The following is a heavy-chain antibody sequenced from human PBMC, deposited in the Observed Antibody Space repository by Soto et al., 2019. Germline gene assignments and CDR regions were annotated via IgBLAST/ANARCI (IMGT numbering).Heavy chain of an antibody. V-gene: IGHV1-18*01. Sequence: ASLKVSCKASGDTFSTYTITWVRQAPGQGLEWMGWISAYNGNTNYAQKLQGRVTMTTDTSTSTAYMELRSLRSDDAAVYYCAREYCSGGSCHEHAFDIWGQGTMVTVSS. D-gene: IGHD2-15*01. CDR1: GDTFSTYT. CDR2: ISAYNGNT. J-gene: IGHJ3*02. CDR3: AREYCSGGSCHEHAFDI.